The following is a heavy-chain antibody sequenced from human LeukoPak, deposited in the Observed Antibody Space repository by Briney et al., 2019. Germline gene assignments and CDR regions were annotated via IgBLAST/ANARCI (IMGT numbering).Heavy chain of an antibody. J-gene: IGHJ5*02. CDR2: IGWESRDI. CDR1: GFTFRDYC. CDR3: VRGLKYNWNLAANYFDA. Sequence: GGSLRLSWAASGFTFRDYCTHWVRQAPREGLEWVAGIGWESRDIHYAESVKGRFTISRDNAGNSLYLQMNNLRPEDTAFYFCVRGLKYNWNLAANYFDAWGQGTLVTVSS. V-gene: IGHV3-9*01. D-gene: IGHD1-1*01.